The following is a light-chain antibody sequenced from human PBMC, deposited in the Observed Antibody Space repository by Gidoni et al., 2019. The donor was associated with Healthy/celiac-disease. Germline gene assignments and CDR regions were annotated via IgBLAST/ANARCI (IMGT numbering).Light chain of an antibody. V-gene: IGKV3-15*01. CDR2: GAS. Sequence: IVITPSPATLSVSPRERATLSCRPSQSGSSSLAWYQQKPGQDPRLHIYGASTRATGIPARFSGSGSGTEFTLTISSLQSEDFAVYYCQQYNSWPKTFGQGTKVEIK. CDR3: QQYNSWPKT. CDR1: QSGSSS. J-gene: IGKJ1*01.